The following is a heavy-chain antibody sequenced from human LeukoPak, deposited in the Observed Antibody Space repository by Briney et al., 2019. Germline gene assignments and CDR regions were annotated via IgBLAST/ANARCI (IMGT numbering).Heavy chain of an antibody. CDR1: GYSFTSYW. Sequence: KIGESLKISCKGSGYSFTSYWIGWVRQMPGKGLEWMGIIYPGDSDTRYSPSFQGQVTISADKSISTAYLQWSSLKASDTAMYYCARSGYSSSWDTRNWFDPWGQGTLVTVSS. D-gene: IGHD6-13*01. J-gene: IGHJ5*02. V-gene: IGHV5-51*01. CDR3: ARSGYSSSWDTRNWFDP. CDR2: IYPGDSDT.